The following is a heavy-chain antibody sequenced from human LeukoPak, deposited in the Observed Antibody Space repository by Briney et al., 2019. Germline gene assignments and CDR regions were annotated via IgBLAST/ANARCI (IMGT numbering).Heavy chain of an antibody. CDR3: ARRGYRAHASADDAFDI. CDR2: ISVYNGNT. Sequence: ASVKVSCKASGYTFTNYGISWVRQAPGQGLECVGWISVYNGNTRYTQNLQGRVTMTTDTSTSTAYMELRSLRSDDTAVYYCARRGYRAHASADDAFDIWGQGTMVTVSS. J-gene: IGHJ3*02. V-gene: IGHV1-18*04. CDR1: GYTFTNYG. D-gene: IGHD5-18*01.